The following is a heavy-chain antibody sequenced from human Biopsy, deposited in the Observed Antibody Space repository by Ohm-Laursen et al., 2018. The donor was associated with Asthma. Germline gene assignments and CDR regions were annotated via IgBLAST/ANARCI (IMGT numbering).Heavy chain of an antibody. V-gene: IGHV3-30-3*01. D-gene: IGHD6-19*01. J-gene: IGHJ4*02. CDR1: GSTVSRDH. CDR2: ISYDGSSI. Sequence: SLRLSCAASGSTVSRDHMFWVRQAPGKGLEWVAVISYDGSSIYYADSVKGRFTISRDNSKNALSLQMNSLTAEDTAVYYCAREGVAGTHIEDWGQGTLVTVSS. CDR3: AREGVAGTHIED.